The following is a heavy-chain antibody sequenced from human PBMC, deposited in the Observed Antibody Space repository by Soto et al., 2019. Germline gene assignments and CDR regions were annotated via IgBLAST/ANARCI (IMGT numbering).Heavy chain of an antibody. V-gene: IGHV4-39*01. J-gene: IGHJ4*02. Sequence: PSETLSLTCTVSGGSISSSSYYWGWIRQPPGKGLEWIGSIYYSGSTYYNPSLKSRVTISVDTSKNQFSLKLSSVTAADTAVYYCARLPVTKIKIDYWGQGTLVTVSS. CDR3: ARLPVTKIKIDY. CDR1: GGSISSSSYY. D-gene: IGHD4-17*01. CDR2: IYYSGST.